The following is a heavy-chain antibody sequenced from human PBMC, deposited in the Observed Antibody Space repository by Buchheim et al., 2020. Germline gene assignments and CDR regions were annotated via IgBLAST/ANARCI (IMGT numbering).Heavy chain of an antibody. CDR2: IYPGDSDT. D-gene: IGHD6-6*01. CDR1: GYSFATYW. J-gene: IGHJ4*02. Sequence: EVQLVQSGADVKKPGESLKISCKGSGYSFATYWIAWVRQMPGKGLEWMGIIYPGDSDTSYSPSFQGQVTISADKSVSTSYPQWSSLRASDTAIYYCARRKGLYISSSSFDFWGQGTL. V-gene: IGHV5-51*01. CDR3: ARRKGLYISSSSFDF.